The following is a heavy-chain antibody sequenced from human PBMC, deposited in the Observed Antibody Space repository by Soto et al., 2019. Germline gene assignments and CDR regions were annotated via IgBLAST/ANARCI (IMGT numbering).Heavy chain of an antibody. V-gene: IGHV1-18*01. Sequence: ASVKVSCKAFGYSFDSYAYSWVRQAPGQGLEWMGKIGSGDTNYAQKLQGRVTMTTDTSTNTAYMELKSLRSDDTDLYYCARENDPYGFDLWGQGTMVNVS. CDR2: IGSGDT. CDR1: GYSFDSYA. CDR3: ARENDPYGFDL. J-gene: IGHJ3*01.